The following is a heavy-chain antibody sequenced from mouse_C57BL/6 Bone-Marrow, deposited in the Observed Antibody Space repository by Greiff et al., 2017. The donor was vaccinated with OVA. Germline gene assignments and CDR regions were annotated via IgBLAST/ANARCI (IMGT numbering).Heavy chain of an antibody. CDR1: GYTFTDYY. V-gene: IGHV1-76*01. CDR2: IYPGSGNT. Sequence: QVQLKESGAELVRPGASVKLSCKASGYTFTDYYINWVKQRPGQGLEWIARIYPGSGNTYYNEKFKGKATLTAEKSSSTAYMQLSSLTSEDSAVYFCARRYDYSYYAMDYWGQGTSVTVSS. CDR3: ARRYDYSYYAMDY. D-gene: IGHD2-4*01. J-gene: IGHJ4*01.